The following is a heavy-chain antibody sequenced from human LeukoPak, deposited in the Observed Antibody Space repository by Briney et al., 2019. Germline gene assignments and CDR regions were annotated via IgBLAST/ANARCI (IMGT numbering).Heavy chain of an antibody. J-gene: IGHJ4*02. V-gene: IGHV1-8*01. CDR3: ARVRGSGWYTSVLGN. Sequence: ASVKVSCKASGYTFTSYDINWVRQATGQGLEWMGWMNPNSGNTGYAQKFQGRVTMTSNTSISTAYMELSSLRSEDTAVYYCARVRGSGWYTSVLGNWGQGTLVTVSS. CDR1: GYTFTSYD. D-gene: IGHD6-19*01. CDR2: MNPNSGNT.